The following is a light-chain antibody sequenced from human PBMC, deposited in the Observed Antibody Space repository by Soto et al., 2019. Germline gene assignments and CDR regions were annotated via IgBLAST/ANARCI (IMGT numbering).Light chain of an antibody. CDR3: ATWDDRLNGYV. CDR1: SSNIGSHT. CDR2: SNN. J-gene: IGLJ1*01. V-gene: IGLV1-44*01. Sequence: QSVLTQPPSASGTPWQRVTISCSGSSSNIGSHTVNWFQQLPGTAPKLLIYSNNQRPSGVPDRFSGSKSGTSASLAISGLQSEDEADYYCATWDDRLNGYVFGTGTKVTVL.